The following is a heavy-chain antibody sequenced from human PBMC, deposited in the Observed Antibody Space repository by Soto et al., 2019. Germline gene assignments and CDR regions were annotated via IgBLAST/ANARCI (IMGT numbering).Heavy chain of an antibody. V-gene: IGHV4-39*01. CDR2: IYSGGNT. J-gene: IGHJ4*02. CDR3: AGQSYESRGYFSAY. D-gene: IGHD3-22*01. CDR1: GGSGSSTTYY. Sequence: QLLLQESGPGLVKPSETLSLTCTVSGGSGSSTTYYWGWIRQSPVKGLEWIGNIYSGGNTYYNPSLKSRVTISVDTSKSHLSLQLISVTAADTAVYYCAGQSYESRGYFSAYWGQGTLVTVSS.